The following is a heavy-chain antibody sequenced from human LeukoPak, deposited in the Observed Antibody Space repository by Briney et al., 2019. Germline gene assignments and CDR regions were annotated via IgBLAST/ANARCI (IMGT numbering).Heavy chain of an antibody. J-gene: IGHJ4*02. V-gene: IGHV3-23*01. CDR1: GSTFSSYA. Sequence: GGSLRLSCAASGSTFSSYAMSWVRQAPGKGLEWVSAISGSGGSTYYADSVKGRFTISRDNSKNTLYLQMYSLRAEDTAVYYCARARYSSGSDGDYWGQGTLVTVSS. CDR3: ARARYSSGSDGDY. D-gene: IGHD6-19*01. CDR2: ISGSGGST.